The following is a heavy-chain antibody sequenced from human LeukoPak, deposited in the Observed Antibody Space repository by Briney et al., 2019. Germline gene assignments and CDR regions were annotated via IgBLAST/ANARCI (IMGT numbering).Heavy chain of an antibody. CDR2: IWYDGSNK. D-gene: IGHD2-15*01. V-gene: IGHV3-30*19. CDR1: GFTFSSYG. CDR3: AREIESYCSGGSCYPIDY. Sequence: PGGSLRLSCAASGFTFSSYGMHWVRQAPGKGLEWVAVIWYDGSNKYYADSVKGRFTISRDNSKNTLYLQMNSLRAEDTAVYYCAREIESYCSGGSCYPIDYWGQGTLVTVSS. J-gene: IGHJ4*02.